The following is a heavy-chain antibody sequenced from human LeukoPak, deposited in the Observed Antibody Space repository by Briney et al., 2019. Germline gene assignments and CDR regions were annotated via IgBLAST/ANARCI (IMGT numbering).Heavy chain of an antibody. J-gene: IGHJ4*02. D-gene: IGHD2-15*01. CDR2: MNPNSGNT. Sequence: ASVKVSFKASGYTFTSYDINWVRQATGQGLEWMGWMNPNSGNTDYAQKFHGRVTMTMNTSISTAYMELSSLRSKDTAVYYCASTFSCSGGSCYSPFDYWGQGTLVTVSS. CDR3: ASTFSCSGGSCYSPFDY. CDR1: GYTFTSYD. V-gene: IGHV1-8*01.